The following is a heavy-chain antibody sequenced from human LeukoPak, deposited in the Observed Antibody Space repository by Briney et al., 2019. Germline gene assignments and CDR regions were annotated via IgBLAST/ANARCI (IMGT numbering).Heavy chain of an antibody. V-gene: IGHV3-23*01. J-gene: IGHJ4*02. CDR1: GFTFSSYA. D-gene: IGHD1-26*01. CDR2: ISGSGGST. CDR3: AKDKEWELQSLDY. Sequence: PGGSLRLSCAASGFTFSSYAMSWVRQAPGKGVEWVSAISGSGGSTYYADSVKGRFTISRDNSKNTLYLQMNSLRAEDTAVYYCAKDKEWELQSLDYWGQGTLVTVSS.